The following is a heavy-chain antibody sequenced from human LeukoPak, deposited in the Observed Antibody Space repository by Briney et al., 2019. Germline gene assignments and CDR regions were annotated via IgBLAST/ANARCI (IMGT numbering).Heavy chain of an antibody. CDR3: AKEVPVVVTACYYDY. V-gene: IGHV3-7*03. Sequence: GGSLRLSCAASGFTFSSYWMSWVRQAPGKGLEWVANIKQDGSEKYYVDSVKGRFTISRDNAKNSVYLQMNSLRVEDTAVYYCAKEVPVVVTACYYDYWGQGTLVTVSS. J-gene: IGHJ4*02. CDR2: IKQDGSEK. D-gene: IGHD2-21*02. CDR1: GFTFSSYW.